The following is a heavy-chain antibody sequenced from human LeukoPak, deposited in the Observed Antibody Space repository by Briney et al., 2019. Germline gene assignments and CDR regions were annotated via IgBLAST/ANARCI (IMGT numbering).Heavy chain of an antibody. CDR2: FYHSGNT. V-gene: IGHV4-38-2*01. J-gene: IGHJ3*02. CDR1: GLSISSGYY. CDR3: ARVLKWFGVDAFDI. Sequence: SETLSLTRAVSGLSISSGYYWGWIRQPPGKGLEWIGSFYHSGNTYYNPSLKSPVSLSVDTTKNQFSLKLSSVTAADTAVYYCARVLKWFGVDAFDIWGQGTMVTVSS. D-gene: IGHD3-10*01.